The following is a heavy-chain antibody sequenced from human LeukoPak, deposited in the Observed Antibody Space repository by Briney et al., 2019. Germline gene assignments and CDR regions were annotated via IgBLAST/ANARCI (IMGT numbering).Heavy chain of an antibody. J-gene: IGHJ4*02. CDR2: IIPIFGTA. D-gene: IGHD4-17*01. V-gene: IGHV1-69*13. CDR1: GYTFTSYG. CDR3: ARATMTTVTVYFDY. Sequence: ASVKVSCKASGYTFTSYGISWVRQAPGQGLEWMGGIIPIFGTANYAQKFQGRVTITADESTSTAYMELSSLRSEDTAVYYCARATMTTVTVYFDYWGQGTLVTVSS.